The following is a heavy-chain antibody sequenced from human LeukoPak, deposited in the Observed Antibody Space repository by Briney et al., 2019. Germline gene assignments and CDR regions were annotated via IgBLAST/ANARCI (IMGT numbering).Heavy chain of an antibody. CDR1: GYSISSGYY. Sequence: SETLSLTCVVSGYSISSGYYWGWIRQPPGKGLEWIGSIYYSGSTNYNPSLKSRVTISVDTSKNQFSLKLSSVTAADTAVYYCARDSAGYSYGEYYYYYYMDVWGKGTTVTVSS. V-gene: IGHV4-38-2*02. J-gene: IGHJ6*03. D-gene: IGHD5-18*01. CDR3: ARDSAGYSYGEYYYYYYMDV. CDR2: IYYSGST.